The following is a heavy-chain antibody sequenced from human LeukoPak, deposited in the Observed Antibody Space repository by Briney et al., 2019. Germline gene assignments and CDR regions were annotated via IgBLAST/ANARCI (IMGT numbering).Heavy chain of an antibody. CDR3: ARDYRRDGSGRLNWFDP. CDR1: GYTFTSYA. CDR2: ISPYNGNT. Sequence: GASVKVSCKASGYTFTSYAIHWVRQAPGQGLEWMGWISPYNGNTNYAQKFQGRVTLTTDTSTSTAYMELRSLRSDDTAVYYCARDYRRDGSGRLNWFDPWGQGTLVTVSS. J-gene: IGHJ5*02. V-gene: IGHV1-18*01. D-gene: IGHD3-10*01.